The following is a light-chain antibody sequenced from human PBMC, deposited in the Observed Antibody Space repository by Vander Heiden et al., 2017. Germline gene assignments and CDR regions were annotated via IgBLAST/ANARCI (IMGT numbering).Light chain of an antibody. CDR3: MQATHWPYT. CDR1: QGLVNNDGGTY. J-gene: IGKJ2*01. V-gene: IGKV2-30*01. CDR2: LIS. Sequence: DVVMTQSQLSLPVTLGQPASISCRSSQGLVNNDGGTYLNWFQQRPGLSPRRLIYLISHRDSGVPGRFRGSGSRTDFTLEITRVEAEDVGVYYCMQATHWPYTFGQGTKLEI.